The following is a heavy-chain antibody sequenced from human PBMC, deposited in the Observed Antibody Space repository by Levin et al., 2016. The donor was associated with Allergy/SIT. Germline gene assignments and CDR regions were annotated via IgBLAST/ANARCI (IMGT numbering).Heavy chain of an antibody. D-gene: IGHD6-13*01. V-gene: IGHV1-46*03. J-gene: IGHJ4*02. Sequence: WVRQAPGQGLEWMGIINPSGGSTSYAQRFQGRVTMTRDTSTSTVYMELSSLRSEDTAVYYCARPHLAAAGTGAFDYWGQGTLVTVSS. CDR3: ARPHLAAAGTGAFDY. CDR2: INPSGGST.